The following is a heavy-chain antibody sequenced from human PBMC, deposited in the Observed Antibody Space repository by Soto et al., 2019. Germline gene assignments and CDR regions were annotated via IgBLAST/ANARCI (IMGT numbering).Heavy chain of an antibody. V-gene: IGHV3-66*01. D-gene: IGHD5-12*01. Sequence: PGGSLRLSCAASGFTVSSNYMSWVRQAPGKGLGWVVVMYSGSSTYYADSVKGRFTISRDNSKNTLYLQMNSLRAEDTAVYYCARGNGYSGYYPYWGQGTLVTVSS. CDR2: MYSGSST. CDR3: ARGNGYSGYYPY. J-gene: IGHJ4*02. CDR1: GFTVSSNY.